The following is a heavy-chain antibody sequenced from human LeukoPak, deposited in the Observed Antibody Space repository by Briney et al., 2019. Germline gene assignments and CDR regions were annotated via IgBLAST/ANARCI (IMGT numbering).Heavy chain of an antibody. CDR2: IYTSGST. J-gene: IGHJ4*02. CDR1: GGSISSGSYY. Sequence: SETLSLTCTVSGGSISSGSYYWSWIRQPAGKGLEWIGRIYTSGSTNYNPSLKSRVTISVDTSKNQFSLKLSSVTAADTAVYYCARVILPAGTLDYWGQGTLVTVSS. CDR3: ARVILPAGTLDY. V-gene: IGHV4-61*02. D-gene: IGHD6-19*01.